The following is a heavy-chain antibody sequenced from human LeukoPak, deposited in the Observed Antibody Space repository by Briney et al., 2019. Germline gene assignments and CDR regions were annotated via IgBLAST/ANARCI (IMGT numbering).Heavy chain of an antibody. CDR2: INHSGST. D-gene: IGHD3-10*01. Sequence: PSETLSLTCAVYGGSFSGYYWSWIRQPPGKGLEWIGEINHSGSTNYNPSLKSRVTISVDTSKNQFSLKLSSVTAADTAVYCCARGFDYGSGGGGQNFDYWGQGTLVTVSS. V-gene: IGHV4-34*01. CDR3: ARGFDYGSGGGGQNFDY. J-gene: IGHJ4*02. CDR1: GGSFSGYY.